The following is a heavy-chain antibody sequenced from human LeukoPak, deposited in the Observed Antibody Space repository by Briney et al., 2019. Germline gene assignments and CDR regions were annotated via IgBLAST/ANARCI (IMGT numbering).Heavy chain of an antibody. J-gene: IGHJ4*02. CDR2: IYHSGST. CDR3: ARVGEWLAN. D-gene: IGHD3-3*01. Sequence: SETLSLTCTVSGGSISSGDYYWSWIRQPPGKGLEWIGYIYHSGSTYYNPSLKSRVTISVDTSKNQFSLELSSVTAADTAVYYCARVGEWLANWGQGTLVTVSS. CDR1: GGSISSGDYY. V-gene: IGHV4-30-4*01.